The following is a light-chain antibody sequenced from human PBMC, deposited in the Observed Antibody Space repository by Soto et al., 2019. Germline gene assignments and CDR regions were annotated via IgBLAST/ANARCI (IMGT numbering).Light chain of an antibody. CDR1: QSVRDW. J-gene: IGKJ4*01. V-gene: IGKV1-5*03. Sequence: DIQMTQSPSTLSASVGDRVTVTCRASQSVRDWVAWYQQQAGRAPRLLIYKASSLQSGVPSRFGGSGFGTEFTLTISSLQPDDFASYYCQQYYSYSPLTFGRGTKVEIK. CDR2: KAS. CDR3: QQYYSYSPLT.